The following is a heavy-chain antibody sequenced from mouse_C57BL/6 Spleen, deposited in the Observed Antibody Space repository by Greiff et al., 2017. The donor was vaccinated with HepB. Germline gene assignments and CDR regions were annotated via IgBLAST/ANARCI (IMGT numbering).Heavy chain of an antibody. J-gene: IGHJ2*01. CDR3: ATHYYDSSHYFDY. D-gene: IGHD1-1*01. CDR1: GSTFPNYW. Sequence: VQLQQSGAELVRPGTSVKMSCKASGSTFPNYWIGWAKQRPGHGLEWIGDIYPGGGYTNYNEKFKGKATLTADKSSSTAYMQFSSLTSEDSAIYYCATHYYDSSHYFDYWGQGTTLTVSS. V-gene: IGHV1-63*01. CDR2: IYPGGGYT.